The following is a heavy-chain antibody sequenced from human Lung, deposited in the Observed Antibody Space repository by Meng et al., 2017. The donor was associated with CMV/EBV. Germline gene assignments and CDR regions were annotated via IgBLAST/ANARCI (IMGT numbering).Heavy chain of an antibody. CDR3: ARRRGGSGRDC. CDR2: IYHSGST. V-gene: IGHV4-39*01. Sequence: GNELANPSGPLPLAFTVHGASNSKNGYYWDWLRQPPGKGLEWIGAIYHSGSTSYNPSLQSRVTMFVDTSKNQFSLMLTSVTATDTAVYYCARRRGGSGRDCWGQGTLVTVSS. D-gene: IGHD3-10*01. J-gene: IGHJ4*02. CDR1: GASNSKNGYY.